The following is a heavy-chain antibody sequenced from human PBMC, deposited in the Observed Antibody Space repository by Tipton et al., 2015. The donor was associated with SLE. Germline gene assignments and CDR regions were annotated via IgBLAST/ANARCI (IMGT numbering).Heavy chain of an antibody. J-gene: IGHJ4*02. Sequence: LRLSCTVSGDSVKSRYWICVRQPAGRGLEWLAYRFHDGNINYNPSLKTRLTMSVDTSRDQFSLKVSSVTAADTAVYYCARGYGDSSGCWGQGTLVTVSS. CDR1: GDSVKSRY. V-gene: IGHV4-59*08. CDR3: ARGYGDSSGC. D-gene: IGHD4-17*01. CDR2: RFHDGNI.